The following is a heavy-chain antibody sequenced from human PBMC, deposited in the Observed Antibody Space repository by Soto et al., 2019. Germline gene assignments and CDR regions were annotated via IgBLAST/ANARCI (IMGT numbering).Heavy chain of an antibody. D-gene: IGHD6-6*01. CDR3: ARGGEGSSSLPGWYFDY. CDR1: GFTFSSYG. Sequence: QVQLVESGGGVVQPGRSLRLSCAASGFTFSSYGMHWVRQAPGKGLEWVAVIWYDGSNKYYADSVKGRFTISRDNSKNXXYLQMNSLRAEDTAVYYCARGGEGSSSLPGWYFDYWGQGTLVTVSS. CDR2: IWYDGSNK. J-gene: IGHJ4*02. V-gene: IGHV3-33*01.